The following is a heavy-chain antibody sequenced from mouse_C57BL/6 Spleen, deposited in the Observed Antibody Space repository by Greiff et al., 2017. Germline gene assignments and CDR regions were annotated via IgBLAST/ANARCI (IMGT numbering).Heavy chain of an antibody. CDR2: ISSGSSTI. V-gene: IGHV5-17*01. CDR3: ARAITTRYYYAMDY. J-gene: IGHJ4*01. D-gene: IGHD2-4*01. Sequence: EVMLVESGGGLVKPGGSLKLSCAASGFTFSDYGMHWVRQAPEKGLEWVAYISSGSSTIYYADTVKGRFTISRDNAKNTLFLQMTSLRSEDTAMYYYARAITTRYYYAMDYWGQGTSVTVSS. CDR1: GFTFSDYG.